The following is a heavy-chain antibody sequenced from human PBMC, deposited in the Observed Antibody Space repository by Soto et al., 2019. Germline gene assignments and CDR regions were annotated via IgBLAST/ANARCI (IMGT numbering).Heavy chain of an antibody. CDR2: IIPILGIA. Sequence: SVKVSCKASGGTFSSYTISWVRQAPGQGLEWMGRIIPILGIANYAQKFQGRVTITADKSTSTAYMELSSLRSEDTAVYYCARPGYGDYSYYYMDVWGKGTTVTVSS. CDR1: GGTFSSYT. D-gene: IGHD4-17*01. V-gene: IGHV1-69*02. CDR3: ARPGYGDYSYYYMDV. J-gene: IGHJ6*03.